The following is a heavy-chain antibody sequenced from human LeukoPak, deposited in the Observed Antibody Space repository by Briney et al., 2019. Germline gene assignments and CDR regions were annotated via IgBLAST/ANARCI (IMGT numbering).Heavy chain of an antibody. Sequence: GGSLRLSCAASGFTFSSYATSWVRQAPGKGLEWVSGISGSGGNTYYADSVKGRFTISRDNSKNTLYLQVNCLRADDTAVYYCAKDRSDVAARPRIDPWGQGTLVTVSS. V-gene: IGHV3-23*01. D-gene: IGHD6-6*01. CDR2: ISGSGGNT. CDR1: GFTFSSYA. CDR3: AKDRSDVAARPRIDP. J-gene: IGHJ5*02.